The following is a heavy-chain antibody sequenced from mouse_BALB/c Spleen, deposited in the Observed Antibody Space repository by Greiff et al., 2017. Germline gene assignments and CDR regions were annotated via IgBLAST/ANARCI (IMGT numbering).Heavy chain of an antibody. CDR3: ARHNTMITTPFAY. CDR2: ISNGGGST. CDR1: GFTFSSYT. J-gene: IGHJ3*01. Sequence: EVMLVESGGGLVQPGGSLKLSCAASGFTFSSYTMSWVRQTPEKRLEWVAYISNGGGSTYYPDTVKGRFTISRDNAKNTLYLQMSSLKSEDTAMYYCARHNTMITTPFAYWGQGTLVTVSA. V-gene: IGHV5-12-2*01. D-gene: IGHD2-4*01.